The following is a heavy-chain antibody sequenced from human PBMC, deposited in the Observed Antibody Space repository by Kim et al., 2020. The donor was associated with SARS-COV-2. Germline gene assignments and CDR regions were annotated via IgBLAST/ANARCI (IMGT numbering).Heavy chain of an antibody. CDR2: ISGSGGST. Sequence: GGSLRLSCAASGFTFSSYAMSWVRQAPGKGLEWVSAISGSGGSTYYADSVKGRFTISRDNSKNTLYLQMNSLRAEDTAVYYCAKDRRIGRERSYGDFDYWGQGTLVTVSS. V-gene: IGHV3-23*01. J-gene: IGHJ4*02. CDR3: AKDRRIGRERSYGDFDY. CDR1: GFTFSSYA. D-gene: IGHD4-17*01.